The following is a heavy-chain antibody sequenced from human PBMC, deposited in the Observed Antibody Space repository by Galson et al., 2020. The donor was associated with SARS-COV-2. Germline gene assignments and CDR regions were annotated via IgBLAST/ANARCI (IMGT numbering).Heavy chain of an antibody. Sequence: ESLKTPCSAPGFTLHNYALSWVRPAPRKGLEWVSAICCSGCSKYYAASAQGRITLTRDNSKNTLYRQMNRRRTEDTAVYYCAKDPRPYYDMLAGYYPPYMDVWGNGTTVTVSS. D-gene: IGHD3-9*01. CDR3: AKDPRPYYDMLAGYYPPYMDV. V-gene: IGHV3-23*01. CDR2: ICCSGCSK. CDR1: GFTLHNYA. J-gene: IGHJ6*03.